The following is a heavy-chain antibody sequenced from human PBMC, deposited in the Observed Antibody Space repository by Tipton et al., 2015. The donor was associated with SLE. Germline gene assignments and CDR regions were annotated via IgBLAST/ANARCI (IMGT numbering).Heavy chain of an antibody. D-gene: IGHD1/OR15-1a*01. CDR1: GYTFADYA. CDR2: IRIKSYGWTT. Sequence: SLRLSCTASGYTFADYALSWVRQAPGKGLEWVGFIRIKSYGWTTEYASSVKGRFTISRDDSRNIAYLQMNSLRTKDTAIYYCTRNKLCDYWGQGTLVTVSS. J-gene: IGHJ4*02. CDR3: TRNKLCDY. V-gene: IGHV3-49*04.